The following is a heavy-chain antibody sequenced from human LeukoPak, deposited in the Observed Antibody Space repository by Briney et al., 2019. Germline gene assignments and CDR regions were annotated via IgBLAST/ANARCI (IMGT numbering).Heavy chain of an antibody. V-gene: IGHV7-4-1*02. CDR3: ARGFTGYYFDY. J-gene: IGHJ4*02. CDR2: INTNTGNP. D-gene: IGHD2-8*02. CDR1: GYTFTSYA. Sequence: ALVKVSCKASGYTFTSYAMNWVRQAPGQGLEWMGWINTNTGNPTYAQGFTGRFVFSLDTSVSTAYLQISSLKAKDTAVYYCARGFTGYYFDYWGQGTLVTVSS.